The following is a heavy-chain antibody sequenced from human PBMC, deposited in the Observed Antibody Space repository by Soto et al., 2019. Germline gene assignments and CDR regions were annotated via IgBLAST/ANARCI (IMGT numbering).Heavy chain of an antibody. J-gene: IGHJ4*02. CDR2: ISHSGTT. CDR3: ATKNVPTPGNY. CDR1: LVSISSGDG. V-gene: IGHV4-4*02. D-gene: IGHD3-10*02. Sequence: VHLQESGQGLVEPSGTLSFPSPVPLVSISSGDGWSWARRSPERGLEYIGEISHSGTTNYNPSLESRVTISLDASRNQFSLKLTSVTAADTAVYYCATKNVPTPGNYWGQGTLVIVSS.